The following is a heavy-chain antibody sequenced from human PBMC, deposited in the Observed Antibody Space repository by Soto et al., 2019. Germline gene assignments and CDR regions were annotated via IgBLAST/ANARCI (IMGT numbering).Heavy chain of an antibody. D-gene: IGHD2-2*01. CDR2: IHAGNGNT. CDR3: ARDLGHIYAPGY. J-gene: IGHJ4*02. CDR1: GYTFGSYE. V-gene: IGHV1-3*01. Sequence: ASVKVSCKTSGYTFGSYEKHWVRQAPGQKLEWMGWIHAGNGNTKYSQKFQDRVTIIRDTSATTVYMELSSLRSEDTAVYFCARDLGHIYAPGYWGQGTLVTVSS.